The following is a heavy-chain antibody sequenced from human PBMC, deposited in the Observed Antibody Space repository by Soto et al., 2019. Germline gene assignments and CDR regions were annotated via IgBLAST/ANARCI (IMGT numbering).Heavy chain of an antibody. CDR3: ATKTSIAARRNDAFDI. V-gene: IGHV1-24*01. CDR2: FDPEDGET. CDR1: GYTLTELS. D-gene: IGHD6-6*01. J-gene: IGHJ3*02. Sequence: ASVKVSCKVSGYTLTELSMHWVRQAPGKGLEWMGGFDPEDGETIYAQKFQGRVTMTEDTSTDTAYMELSSLRSEDTAVYYCATKTSIAARRNDAFDIWGQGTMVTVSS.